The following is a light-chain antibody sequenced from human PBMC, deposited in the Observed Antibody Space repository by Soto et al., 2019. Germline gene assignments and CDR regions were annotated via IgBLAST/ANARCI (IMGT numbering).Light chain of an antibody. Sequence: EIVLTQSPGTLSLSPGERATLTCRASQTVTSSYLAWYQQKPGQAPRLLMYGASSRATGIPDRFSGSGSGTDFTLTISRLEPEDFAVYYWHQYGSSPLTFGPGTKVDIK. CDR1: QTVTSSY. CDR2: GAS. CDR3: HQYGSSPLT. V-gene: IGKV3-20*01. J-gene: IGKJ3*01.